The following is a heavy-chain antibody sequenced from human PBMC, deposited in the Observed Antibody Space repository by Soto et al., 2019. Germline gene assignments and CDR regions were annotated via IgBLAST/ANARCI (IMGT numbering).Heavy chain of an antibody. CDR1: GFTFSSYA. J-gene: IGHJ4*02. V-gene: IGHV3-64D*08. CDR3: VKSYAMRYRPFDY. CDR2: ISSNGGST. Sequence: GGSLRLSCSASGFTFSSYAMHWVRQAPGKGLEYVSAISSNGGSTYYADSVKGRFTISRDNSKNTLYLQMSSLRAEDTAVYYCVKSYAMRYRPFDYWGQGTLVTVSS. D-gene: IGHD2-8*01.